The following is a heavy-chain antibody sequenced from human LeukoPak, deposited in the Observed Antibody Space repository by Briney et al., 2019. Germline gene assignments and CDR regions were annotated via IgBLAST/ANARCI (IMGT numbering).Heavy chain of an antibody. J-gene: IGHJ4*02. V-gene: IGHV1-2*06. Sequence: GASVKVSCTASGYTFTGYYLHWVRQAPGQGLEWMGRINPNSGGTNSAQKFQGRVTMTRDTSISTAYMELSSLRSDDTAVYYCARDLRGGNSGAYWGQGTLVTVSS. CDR3: ARDLRGGNSGAY. CDR1: GYTFTGYY. CDR2: INPNSGGT. D-gene: IGHD4-23*01.